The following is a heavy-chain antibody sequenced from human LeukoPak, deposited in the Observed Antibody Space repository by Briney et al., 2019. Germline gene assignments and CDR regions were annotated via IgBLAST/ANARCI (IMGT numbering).Heavy chain of an antibody. Sequence: PGGSLRLSCAASGFTFDDYTMHWVRQAPGKGLEWVSLISWDGGSTYYADSVKGRFTISRDNSKNSLYLQMSSLRTEDTALYYCAKGDTIFGVVTAFDYWGQGTLVTVSS. CDR3: AKGDTIFGVVTAFDY. CDR1: GFTFDDYT. CDR2: ISWDGGST. D-gene: IGHD3-3*01. J-gene: IGHJ4*02. V-gene: IGHV3-43*01.